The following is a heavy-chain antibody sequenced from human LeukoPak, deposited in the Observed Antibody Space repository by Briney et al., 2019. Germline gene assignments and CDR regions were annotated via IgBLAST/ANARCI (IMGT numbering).Heavy chain of an antibody. CDR1: GGSITYHS. CDR2: INHTGST. CDR3: TRWGSWPYDY. V-gene: IGHV4-34*01. D-gene: IGHD3-16*01. Sequence: SETLSLTCAVSGGSITYHSWTRIRQSPGQGLEWIGEINHTGSTNYNPSLQSRVTMSVDTSKNQFSLKLSEVTAADTAVYFCTRWGSWPYDYWGQGTLVTVSS. J-gene: IGHJ4*02.